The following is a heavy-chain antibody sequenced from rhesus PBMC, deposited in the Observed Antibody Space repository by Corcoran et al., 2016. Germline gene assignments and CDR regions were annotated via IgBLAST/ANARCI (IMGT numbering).Heavy chain of an antibody. V-gene: IGHV3-59*01. CDR3: AGWYSSGLGY. CDR1: GFTFSDYY. Sequence: EVQLVESGGGLAKPGGSLRLSCAASGFTFSDYYMHWVRQASVKGLEWVSRISSGGGSTWYADSVKGRFNISRENAKNTLYLQMNSLRAEDTAVYYCAGWYSSGLGYWGQGVLVTVSS. D-gene: IGHD6-31*01. CDR2: ISSGGGST. J-gene: IGHJ4*01.